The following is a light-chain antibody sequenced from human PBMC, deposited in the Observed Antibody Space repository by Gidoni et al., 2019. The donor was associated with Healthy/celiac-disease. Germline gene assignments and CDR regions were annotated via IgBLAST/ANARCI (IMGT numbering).Light chain of an antibody. CDR3: QQYGSSPLT. CDR2: GAS. J-gene: IGKJ1*01. Sequence: SQSVSSSYLAWYQQKPGQAPRLLIYGASSRATGIPDRFSGSGSGTDFTLTISRLEPEDFAVYYCQQYGSSPLTFGQXTKVEIK. V-gene: IGKV3-20*01. CDR1: QSVSSSY.